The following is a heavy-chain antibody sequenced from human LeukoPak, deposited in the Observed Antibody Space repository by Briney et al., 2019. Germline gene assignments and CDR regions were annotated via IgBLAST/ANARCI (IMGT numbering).Heavy chain of an antibody. CDR3: ARGQQWLGLGYFDY. CDR2: IYYSGST. D-gene: IGHD6-19*01. CDR1: GGSISSSSYY. J-gene: IGHJ4*02. V-gene: IGHV4-39*07. Sequence: PSETLSLTCTVSGGSISSSSYYWGWIRQPPGKGLEWIGSIYYSGSTYYNPSLKSRGTISVDTSKNQFSLNLSSVTAADTAVYYCARGQQWLGLGYFDYWGQGTLVTVSS.